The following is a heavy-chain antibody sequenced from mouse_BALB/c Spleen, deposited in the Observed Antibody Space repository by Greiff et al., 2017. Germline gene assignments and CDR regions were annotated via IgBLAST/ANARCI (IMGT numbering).Heavy chain of an antibody. J-gene: IGHJ4*01. Sequence: VQLQQPGSELVRPGASVKLSCKASGYTFTDYEMHWVKQTPVHGLEWIGAIDPETGGTAYNQKFKGKATLTADKSSSTAYMELRSLTSEDSAVYYCTRRGRGNAMDYWGQGTSVTVSS. CDR3: TRRGRGNAMDY. CDR2: IDPETGGT. V-gene: IGHV1-15*01. CDR1: GYTFTDYE.